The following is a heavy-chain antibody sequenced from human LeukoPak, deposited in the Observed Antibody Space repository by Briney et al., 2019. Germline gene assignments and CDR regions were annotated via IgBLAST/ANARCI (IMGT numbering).Heavy chain of an antibody. CDR2: IYTTGST. J-gene: IGHJ4*02. CDR1: GGSISSYY. V-gene: IGHV4-4*07. CDR3: ARAPTTVTIEYFDY. Sequence: SETLSLTCTVFGGSISSYYWSWIRQPAGKGLEWIGRIYTTGSTNYNPSLKSRVTMSVDKSKNQFSLKLNSVTAADTAVYYCARAPTTVTIEYFDYWDQGTLVTVSS. D-gene: IGHD4-17*01.